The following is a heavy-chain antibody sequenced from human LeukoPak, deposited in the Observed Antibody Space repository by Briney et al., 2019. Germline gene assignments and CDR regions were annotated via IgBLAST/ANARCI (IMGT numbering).Heavy chain of an antibody. Sequence: SVKVSCKASGGTFSKNSISWVRQVPGQGLEWMGRIVPMVGVTAYAQKFQGRITITEDRSTNTAFMGLSSLRSEDTAVYFCARVKAVGVPVAIDAYYSYGMDVWGQGTAVTVSS. CDR3: ARVKAVGVPVAIDAYYSYGMDV. D-gene: IGHD2/OR15-2a*01. V-gene: IGHV1-69*04. CDR1: GGTFSKNS. J-gene: IGHJ6*02. CDR2: IVPMVGVT.